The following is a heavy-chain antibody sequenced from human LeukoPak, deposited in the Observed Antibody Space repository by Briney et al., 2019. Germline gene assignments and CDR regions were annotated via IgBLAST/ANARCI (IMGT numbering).Heavy chain of an antibody. CDR2: IYPGDSDT. J-gene: IGHJ5*02. CDR1: GYSFTSYR. V-gene: IGHV5-51*01. D-gene: IGHD1-7*01. CDR3: ARHVAIEKLRNWFDP. Sequence: HGESLKISCKGSGYSFTSYRIGWVRQTPGKGLEWMGIIYPGDSDTRYSPSFQGQVTISADKSISTAYLQWSSLKASDTAMYYCARHVAIEKLRNWFDPWGQGTLVTVSS.